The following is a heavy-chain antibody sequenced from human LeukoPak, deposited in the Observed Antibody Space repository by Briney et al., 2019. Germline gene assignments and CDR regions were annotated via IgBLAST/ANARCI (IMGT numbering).Heavy chain of an antibody. CDR2: INPNSGGT. D-gene: IGHD3-22*01. CDR3: ARDESYDSSGYYNY. Sequence: ASVKVSCKASGYTFTGYYMHWVRQAPGQGLEWMGWINPNSGGTNYAQKFQGWVTMTRDTSISTAYMELSRPRSDDTAVYYCARDESYDSSGYYNYWGQGTLVTVSS. J-gene: IGHJ4*02. CDR1: GYTFTGYY. V-gene: IGHV1-2*04.